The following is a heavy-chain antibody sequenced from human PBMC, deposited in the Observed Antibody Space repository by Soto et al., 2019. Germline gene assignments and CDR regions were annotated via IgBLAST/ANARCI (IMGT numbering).Heavy chain of an antibody. D-gene: IGHD3-16*01. CDR3: ARVGGIALDAFDI. CDR2: INPNSGGT. CDR1: GYTFTGYY. Sequence: ASVKVSCKASGYTFTGYYMHWVRQAPGQGLEWMGWINPNSGGTNYAQKFQGWVTMTRDTSISTAYMEQSRLRSDDTAVYYCARVGGIALDAFDIWGQGTMVTVSS. V-gene: IGHV1-2*04. J-gene: IGHJ3*02.